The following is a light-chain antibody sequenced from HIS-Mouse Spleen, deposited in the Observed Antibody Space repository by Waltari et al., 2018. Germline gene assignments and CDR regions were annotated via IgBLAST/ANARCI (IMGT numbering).Light chain of an antibody. Sequence: SYELTQPPSVSVSPGQTARITCSGDALPKQYAYWYQQKPGQAPGMVIYKDSERPSGFPKRFSGASSGTTVTLTISGVQAEDEADYYCQSADSSGTYVVFGGGTKLTVL. V-gene: IGLV3-25*03. J-gene: IGLJ2*01. CDR3: QSADSSGTYVV. CDR1: ALPKQY. CDR2: KDS.